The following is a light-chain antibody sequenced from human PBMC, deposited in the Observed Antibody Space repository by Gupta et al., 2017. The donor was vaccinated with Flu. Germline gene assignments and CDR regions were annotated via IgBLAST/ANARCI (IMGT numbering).Light chain of an antibody. Sequence: DIQMTQSPSSVSASVGDRVTVTCRASQVIYSQLGWYQQKPGKAPKLLIYPASTLQSGVPSRFSGSGSETDFTLTITSLQPEDAATYYCQKAYSFPLTFGGGSKVEIK. CDR1: QVIYSQ. CDR2: PAS. J-gene: IGKJ4*01. V-gene: IGKV1-12*01. CDR3: QKAYSFPLT.